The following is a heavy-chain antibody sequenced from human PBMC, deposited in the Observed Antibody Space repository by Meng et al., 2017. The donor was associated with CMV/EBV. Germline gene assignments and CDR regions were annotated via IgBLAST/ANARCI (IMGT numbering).Heavy chain of an antibody. J-gene: IGHJ3*02. CDR2: INPNSGGT. CDR1: GYTFTGYY. Sequence: ASVKVSCKASGYTFTGYYMHWVRQAPGQGLEWMGWINPNSGGTNYAQKFQGRVTMTRDTSISTAYMELSRLRSDDTAVYYCAREDYYGSGDDAFDIWGQGTMVTAS. CDR3: AREDYYGSGDDAFDI. V-gene: IGHV1-2*02. D-gene: IGHD3-10*01.